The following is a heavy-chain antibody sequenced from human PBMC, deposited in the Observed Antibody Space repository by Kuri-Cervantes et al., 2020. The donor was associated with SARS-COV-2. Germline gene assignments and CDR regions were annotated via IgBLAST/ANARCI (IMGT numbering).Heavy chain of an antibody. J-gene: IGHJ6*02. Sequence: GESLKISCAASGFTFSSYGMHWVRQAPGKGLEWVAVISYDTRNKYYADSVKGRFTISRDNSKNTLYLQVNSLRAEDTAVYYCAREPSGDGDYYYYYGMDVWGQGTTVTVSS. CDR3: AREPSGDGDYYYYYGMDV. CDR1: GFTFSSYG. D-gene: IGHD3-10*01. V-gene: IGHV3-30*03. CDR2: ISYDTRNK.